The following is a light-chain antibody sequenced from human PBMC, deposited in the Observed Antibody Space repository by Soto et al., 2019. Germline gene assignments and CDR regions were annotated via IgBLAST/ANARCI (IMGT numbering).Light chain of an antibody. CDR3: PQYGSSPRT. CDR2: GAS. CDR1: QSVSDTF. V-gene: IGKV3-20*01. Sequence: EIVLTQSPGTLSLSPGERVTLTCRASQSVSDTFLAWYQQKPGQAPRLLIYGASSRATGIPDRFSGSGSETDFTLTISRLEPEDFAVYYCPQYGSSPRTFGQGTKLEIK. J-gene: IGKJ2*01.